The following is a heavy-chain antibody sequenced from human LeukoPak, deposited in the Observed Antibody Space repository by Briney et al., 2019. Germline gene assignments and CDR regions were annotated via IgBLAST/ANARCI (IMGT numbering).Heavy chain of an antibody. J-gene: IGHJ4*02. V-gene: IGHV3-23*01. D-gene: IGHD2-21*02. CDR1: GFTFSSYA. CDR2: ISGSGGST. CDR3: AKDFTVVVTAIVDY. Sequence: GGSLRLSCAASGFTFSSYAMSWVRQAPGKGLEWVLAISGSGGSTYYADSVKGRFTISRDNSKNTLYLQMNSLRAEDTAVYYCAKDFTVVVTAIVDYWGQGTLVTVSS.